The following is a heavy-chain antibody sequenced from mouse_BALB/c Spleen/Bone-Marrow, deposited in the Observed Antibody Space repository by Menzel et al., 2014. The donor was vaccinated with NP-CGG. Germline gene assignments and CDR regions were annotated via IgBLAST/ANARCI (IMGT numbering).Heavy chain of an antibody. Sequence: QVQLQQSGPELVRPGVSVMISCKGSGYKFTDYAMHWVKQSHAKSLEWIGLISTYSGNTHYNQKFKGKATMTVDKSSSTAYMELDRLTSEDTAIYYCARKFYGSAYFDFWGQGSTLTVSS. J-gene: IGHJ2*01. CDR2: ISTYSGNT. CDR3: ARKFYGSAYFDF. D-gene: IGHD1-1*01. V-gene: IGHV1-67*01. CDR1: GYKFTDYA.